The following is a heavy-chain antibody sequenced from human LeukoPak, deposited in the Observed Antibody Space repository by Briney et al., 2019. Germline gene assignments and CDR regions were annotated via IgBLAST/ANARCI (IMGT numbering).Heavy chain of an antibody. Sequence: SETLSLTCTVSGGSISSSSYYWGWIRQPPGKGLEWIGSIYYSGSTYYNPSLKSRVTISVDTSKNQFSLKLSSVTAADTAVYYCARERFLYTFDPWGQGTLVTVSS. CDR1: GGSISSSSYY. V-gene: IGHV4-39*07. D-gene: IGHD3-16*01. J-gene: IGHJ5*02. CDR3: ARERFLYTFDP. CDR2: IYYSGST.